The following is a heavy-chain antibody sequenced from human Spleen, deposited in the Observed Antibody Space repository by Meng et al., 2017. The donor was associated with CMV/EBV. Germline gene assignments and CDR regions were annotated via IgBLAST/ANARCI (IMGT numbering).Heavy chain of an antibody. D-gene: IGHD2-2*01. J-gene: IGHJ6*02. CDR2: ISSSGSTI. CDR1: GFTFSSYS. Sequence: GGSLRLSCAVSGFTFSSYSMNWVRQAPGKGLEWVSYISSSGSTIYYADSVKGRFTISRDNAKNSLYLQMNSLRAEDTAVYYCARDYCSSTSCPEAYYYGMDVWGQGTTVTVSS. CDR3: ARDYCSSTSCPEAYYYGMDV. V-gene: IGHV3-48*04.